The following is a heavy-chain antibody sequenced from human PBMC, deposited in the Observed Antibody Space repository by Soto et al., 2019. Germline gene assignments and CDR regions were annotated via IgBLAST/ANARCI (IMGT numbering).Heavy chain of an antibody. J-gene: IGHJ4*02. Sequence: SETLSLTCTASGGSISRGDYYWSWMRQHPGKGLGWIGYIYYSGSTYYNPSLKSRVTISVDTSKNQFSLKLSSVTAADTAVYYCARVGGFGATTIDYWGQGTLVTVSS. CDR1: GGSISRGDYY. CDR2: IYYSGST. V-gene: IGHV4-30-4*08. CDR3: ARVGGFGATTIDY. D-gene: IGHD3-10*01.